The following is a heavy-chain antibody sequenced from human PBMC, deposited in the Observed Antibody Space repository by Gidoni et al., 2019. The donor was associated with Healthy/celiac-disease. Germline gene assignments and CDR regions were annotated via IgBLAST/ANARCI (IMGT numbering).Heavy chain of an antibody. D-gene: IGHD5-12*01. CDR1: GGTCSRYA. Sequence: QVQLVQSAAEVKTPGSSAKVSCKASGGTCSRYALSWVRQAPGKGLEWMGRIIPIRGLANYAQKFQGRVTITAAKSPSTAYMALSSLISEYAAVYYCARDGYNDPPFDYWGQGTLVTVSS. CDR2: IIPIRGLA. V-gene: IGHV1-69*04. CDR3: ARDGYNDPPFDY. J-gene: IGHJ4*02.